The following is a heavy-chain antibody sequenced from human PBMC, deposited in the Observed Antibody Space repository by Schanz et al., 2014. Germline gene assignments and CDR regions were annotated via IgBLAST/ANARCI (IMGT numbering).Heavy chain of an antibody. CDR2: INGDGSNT. CDR3: AKDRSWDYDSSGYFDY. V-gene: IGHV3-23*04. CDR1: GFTFSDHA. D-gene: IGHD3-22*01. J-gene: IGHJ4*02. Sequence: EVQLVESGGGWVQPGGSLRLSCAASGFTFSDHAMDWVRQAPGKGLVWVSRINGDGSNTNYADSVKGRFTISRDNSKNTLYLQMNSLRAEDTAVYYCAKDRSWDYDSSGYFDYWGQGTLVTVSS.